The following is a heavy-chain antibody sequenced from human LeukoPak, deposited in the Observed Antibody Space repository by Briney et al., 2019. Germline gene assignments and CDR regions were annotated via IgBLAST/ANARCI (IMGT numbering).Heavy chain of an antibody. CDR3: ARIFRYPLVDYYALDV. Sequence: GGSLRLSCAASGFSFSDYAMDGVRQAPGKGLEWVSAISSNSAYIFYADSVEGRFTISRDNAKISVSLQMNSLRDDDAAVYYCARIFRYPLVDYYALDVWGQGTTVTVSS. D-gene: IGHD2-15*01. V-gene: IGHV3-21*01. CDR2: ISSNSAYI. J-gene: IGHJ6*02. CDR1: GFSFSDYA.